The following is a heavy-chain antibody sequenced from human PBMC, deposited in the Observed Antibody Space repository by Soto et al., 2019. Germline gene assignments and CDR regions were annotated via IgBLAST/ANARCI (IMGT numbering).Heavy chain of an antibody. D-gene: IGHD3-9*01. J-gene: IGHJ6*02. Sequence: PGESLKISCKGSGYSFTNYWIGWVRQMPGKGLEWMGIIFPGDSDTRYSPSFQGQVTISADKSISTAYLQWSSLKASETAIYYCARHDDDLLTGYSHGMDVWGQGTAVTVYS. CDR2: IFPGDSDT. V-gene: IGHV5-51*01. CDR1: GYSFTNYW. CDR3: ARHDDDLLTGYSHGMDV.